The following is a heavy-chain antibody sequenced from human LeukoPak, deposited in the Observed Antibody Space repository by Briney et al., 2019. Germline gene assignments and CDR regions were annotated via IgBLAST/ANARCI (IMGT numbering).Heavy chain of an antibody. CDR1: GYTFPNYG. J-gene: IGHJ4*02. Sequence: ASVNVSCKASGYTFPNYGISWVRQAPGQGREGMGWISAYNGNTNYAQKLQRRVTITTDTSTSTAYMELRSLRSDATAVYYCAPDDYGDSYYFDYWGQASLVTVYS. V-gene: IGHV1-18*01. CDR2: ISAYNGNT. CDR3: APDDYGDSYYFDY. D-gene: IGHD4-17*01.